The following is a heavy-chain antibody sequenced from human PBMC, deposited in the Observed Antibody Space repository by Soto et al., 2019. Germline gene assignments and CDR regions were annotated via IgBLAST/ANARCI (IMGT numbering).Heavy chain of an antibody. CDR3: ARLPRGYNYGMDV. CDR2: INHSRST. CDR1: GGSFSDYY. J-gene: IGHJ6*02. V-gene: IGHV4-34*01. Sequence: SETLSLTCAVYGGSFSDYYWNWIRQPPGKGLEWIGEINHSRSTNYNPSLKSRVTISVDRSKNQFSLKLSSVTAADTAVYYCARLPRGYNYGMDVWGQGTTVT.